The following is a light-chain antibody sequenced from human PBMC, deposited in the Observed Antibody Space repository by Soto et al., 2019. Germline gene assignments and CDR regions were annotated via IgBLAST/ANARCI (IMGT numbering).Light chain of an antibody. CDR2: TAS. CDR3: QQSFSAPLT. J-gene: IGKJ4*01. CDR1: QNIKKY. Sequence: DIQMTQSPSALSASVGDRVNITCRASQNIKKYLNWYRQKPGKAPDLLIYTASSVQVGFPSRFSGSGSGTDFSLTITSLQPEDSAIYFCQQSFSAPLTFGGGTKVEIK. V-gene: IGKV1-39*01.